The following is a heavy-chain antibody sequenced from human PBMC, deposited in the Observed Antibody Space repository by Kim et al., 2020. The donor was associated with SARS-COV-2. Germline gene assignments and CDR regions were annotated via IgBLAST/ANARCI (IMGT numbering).Heavy chain of an antibody. CDR1: GFTFSSYA. Sequence: GGSLRLSCAASGFTFSSYAMSWVRQAPGKGLEWVSAISGSGGSTYYADSVKGRFTISRDNSKNTLYLQMNSLRAEDTAVYYCAKDSGRADTAMVGYFDYWGQGTLVTVSS. CDR3: AKDSGRADTAMVGYFDY. D-gene: IGHD5-18*01. CDR2: ISGSGGST. J-gene: IGHJ4*02. V-gene: IGHV3-23*01.